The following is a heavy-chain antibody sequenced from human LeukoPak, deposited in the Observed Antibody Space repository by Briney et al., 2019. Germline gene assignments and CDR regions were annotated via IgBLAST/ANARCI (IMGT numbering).Heavy chain of an antibody. CDR2: IKSKTEGGTT. CDR1: GFTVSNAW. Sequence: GGSLRLSCAASGFTVSNAWMNWVRQVPGKGLEWVGRIKSKTEGGTTNYAAPVKGRFTISRDDSKSIAYLQRNSLKTEDTAVYYCTRSSSWYSANDYWGQGTLVTVSS. D-gene: IGHD6-13*01. J-gene: IGHJ4*02. CDR3: TRSSSWYSANDY. V-gene: IGHV3-15*01.